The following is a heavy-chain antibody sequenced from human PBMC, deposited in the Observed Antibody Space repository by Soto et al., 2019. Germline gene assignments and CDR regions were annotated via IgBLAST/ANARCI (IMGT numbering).Heavy chain of an antibody. CDR2: MNPNSGNT. D-gene: IGHD6-6*01. CDR1: GYTFTSYD. J-gene: IGHJ4*02. Sequence: QVQLVQSGAEVKKPGASVKVSCKASGYTFTSYDINWVRQATGQGLEWMGWMNPNSGNTGYAQKFQGRVTMTRNTSIGTAYMELSSLSSEETAVYYWARSPEKRSPIVPPFDYWGQGTLVTVSA. V-gene: IGHV1-8*01. CDR3: ARSPEKRSPIVPPFDY.